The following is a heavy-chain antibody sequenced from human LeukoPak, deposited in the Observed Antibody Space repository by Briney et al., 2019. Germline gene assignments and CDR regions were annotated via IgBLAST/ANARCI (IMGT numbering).Heavy chain of an antibody. J-gene: IGHJ4*02. V-gene: IGHV4-34*01. D-gene: IGHD4-17*01. Sequence: PSETLSLTCAVYGGSFSGYYWSWIRQSPGKGLEWVGEINHSGSTKYNPSLKSRVTISMDTSKKQFSLKLISVTAADTAMYYCARGERLYGYGDYSWPLPRTYLFDYWGQGTRATVSS. CDR1: GGSFSGYY. CDR2: INHSGST. CDR3: ARGERLYGYGDYSWPLPRTYLFDY.